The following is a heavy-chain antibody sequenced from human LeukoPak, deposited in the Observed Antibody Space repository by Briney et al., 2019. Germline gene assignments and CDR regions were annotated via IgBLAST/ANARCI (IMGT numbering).Heavy chain of an antibody. J-gene: IGHJ5*02. CDR1: GYSFGDFH. CDR3: ATQTPGYSSSPVKS. Sequence: ATVKISCMASGYSFGDFHMHCVKQALGKGLKGVGRIYPENGETKIAETFQGRVSISADSSTETDYMELTRLTKDDAAVYYCATQTPGYSSSPVKSWGQGTLVTVSS. CDR2: IYPENGET. D-gene: IGHD2-2*01. V-gene: IGHV1-69-2*01.